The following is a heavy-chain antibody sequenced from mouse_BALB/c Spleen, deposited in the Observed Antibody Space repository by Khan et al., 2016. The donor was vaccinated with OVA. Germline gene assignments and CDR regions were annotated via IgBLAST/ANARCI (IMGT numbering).Heavy chain of an antibody. Sequence: XVQLQQSGAELAKPGASVKMSCKASGYTFINYWILWIKQRPGQGLEWIGYINPSTGYTEYNQNFKDKATLTADKSSSTAYMQLSSLTSEDSTVYYCAXRGLRWDFDYWGQGTTLTVSS. V-gene: IGHV1-7*01. CDR3: AXRGLRWDFDY. D-gene: IGHD1-1*01. CDR2: INPSTGYT. CDR1: GYTFINYW. J-gene: IGHJ2*01.